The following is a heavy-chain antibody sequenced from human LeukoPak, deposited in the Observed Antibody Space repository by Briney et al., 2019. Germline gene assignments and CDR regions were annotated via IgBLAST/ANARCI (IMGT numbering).Heavy chain of an antibody. CDR2: ISSSGSTI. J-gene: IGHJ3*02. Sequence: GGSLRLSCAASGFTFTDHYMSWIRQAPGKGLEWVSYISSSGSTIYYADSVKGRFTISRDNAKKSLYLQMNSLRAEDTAVYYCARGRDGYNSGAFDIWGQGTMVTVSS. CDR1: GFTFTDHY. V-gene: IGHV3-11*04. CDR3: ARGRDGYNSGAFDI. D-gene: IGHD5-24*01.